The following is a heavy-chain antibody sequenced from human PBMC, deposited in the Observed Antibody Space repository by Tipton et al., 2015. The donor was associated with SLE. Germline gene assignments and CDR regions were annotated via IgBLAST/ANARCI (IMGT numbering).Heavy chain of an antibody. CDR2: IYYSGST. CDR1: GGSINSHGYY. CDR3: ARDEYRYDGTGYHLLGHFDY. J-gene: IGHJ4*02. Sequence: TLSLTCTISGGSINSHGYYWTWIRQHPGRGLEWIGYIYYSGSTYYSPSLKSRVTMSVDTSKNQFSLKLSSVTAAGTAVYYCARDEYRYDGTGYHLLGHFDYWGQGTLVTVSS. V-gene: IGHV4-31*03. D-gene: IGHD3-22*01.